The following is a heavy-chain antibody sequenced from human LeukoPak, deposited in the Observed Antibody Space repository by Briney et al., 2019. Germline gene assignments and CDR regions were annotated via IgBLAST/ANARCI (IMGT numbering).Heavy chain of an antibody. V-gene: IGHV3-21*01. CDR3: ARDSGYEIVDP. J-gene: IGHJ5*02. Sequence: PGGSLRLSCAASGFTFSSYSMNWVRQAPGKGLEWVSCISNTNSYIYYADSVKGRFTISRDNAKNSLYLQMNSLRAEDTAVYYCARDSGYEIVDPWGQGTLVTVSS. D-gene: IGHD5-12*01. CDR2: ISNTNSYI. CDR1: GFTFSSYS.